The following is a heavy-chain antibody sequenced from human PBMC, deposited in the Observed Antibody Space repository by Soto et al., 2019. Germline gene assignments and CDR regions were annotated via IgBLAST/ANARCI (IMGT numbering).Heavy chain of an antibody. CDR1: GFTFSSYA. J-gene: IGHJ4*02. D-gene: IGHD5-12*01. CDR2: ISYDGSNK. V-gene: IGHV3-30-3*01. Sequence: QVQLVESGGGVVQPGRSLRLSCAASGFTFSSYAMHWVRQAPGKGLEWVAVISYDGSNKYYADSVKGRFTISRDNSKNTLYLQMNSLRAEDTAVYYCARDVSGGYDSGPNYWGQGTLVTVSS. CDR3: ARDVSGGYDSGPNY.